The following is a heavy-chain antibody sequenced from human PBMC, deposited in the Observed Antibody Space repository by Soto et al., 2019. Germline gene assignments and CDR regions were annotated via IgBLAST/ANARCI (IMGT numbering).Heavy chain of an antibody. CDR2: ISAHNGNT. CDR1: GYTFTSYG. J-gene: IGHJ4*02. V-gene: IGHV1-18*01. CDR3: ARARYGDY. D-gene: IGHD1-1*01. Sequence: QVHLVQSGAEVKKPGASVKVSCKASGYTFTSYGITWVRQAPGQGLEWMGWISAHNGNTDYAQKLQGRVIVTRDTSTSTAYMQLRSLISADTAVYYSARARYGDYWGQGALVTVSS.